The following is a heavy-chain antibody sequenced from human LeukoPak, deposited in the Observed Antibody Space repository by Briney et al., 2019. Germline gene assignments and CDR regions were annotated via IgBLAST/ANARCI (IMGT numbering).Heavy chain of an antibody. CDR1: GGSTSSGSYY. J-gene: IGHJ3*02. D-gene: IGHD4-17*01. CDR3: AREGYGDYSDAFDI. V-gene: IGHV4-61*02. CDR2: IYTSGST. Sequence: PSQTLSLTCTVSGGSTSSGSYYWSWIRQPAGKGLEWIGRIYTSGSTNYNPSLKSRVTISVDTSKNQFSLKLSSVTAADTAVYYCAREGYGDYSDAFDIWGQGTMVTVSS.